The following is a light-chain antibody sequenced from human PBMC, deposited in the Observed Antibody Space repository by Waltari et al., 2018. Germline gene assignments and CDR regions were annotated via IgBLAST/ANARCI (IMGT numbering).Light chain of an antibody. V-gene: IGKV1-5*01. CDR1: QSIRGW. J-gene: IGKJ1*01. CDR3: QQYYSHPPRT. Sequence: DIQMTQSPSMLSASVGDRVTITCRASQSIRGWLAWYQMKPGLAPKLLIYDASNLGDGIPSRFSGSRCGTNFTLTIFSLQAEDVAVYYCQQYYSHPPRTFGQGTKVEI. CDR2: DAS.